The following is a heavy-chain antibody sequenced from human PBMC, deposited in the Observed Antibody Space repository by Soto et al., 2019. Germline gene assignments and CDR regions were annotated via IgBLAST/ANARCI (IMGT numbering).Heavy chain of an antibody. CDR2: IYYSGST. CDR1: GGSISSGGYY. J-gene: IGHJ4*02. Sequence: SETLSLTCTVSGGSISSGGYYWSWIRQHPGKGLEWIGYIYYSGSTYYNPSPKSRVTISVDTSKNQFSLKLSSVTAADTAVYYCARAVGYYDSSGYFHFDYWGQGTLVTVSS. D-gene: IGHD3-22*01. CDR3: ARAVGYYDSSGYFHFDY. V-gene: IGHV4-31*03.